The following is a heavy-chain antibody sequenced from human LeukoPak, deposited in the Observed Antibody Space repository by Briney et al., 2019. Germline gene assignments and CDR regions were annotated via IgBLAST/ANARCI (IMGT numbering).Heavy chain of an antibody. CDR1: GGTFSSYA. Sequence: SVKVSCKASGGTFSSYAISWVRQAPGQGLEWMGGIIPIFGTANYAQEFQGRVTITADESTSTAYMELSSLRSEDTAVYYCARATRVGAIPWFDPWGQGTLVTVSS. V-gene: IGHV1-69*13. CDR3: ARATRVGAIPWFDP. CDR2: IIPIFGTA. J-gene: IGHJ5*02. D-gene: IGHD1-26*01.